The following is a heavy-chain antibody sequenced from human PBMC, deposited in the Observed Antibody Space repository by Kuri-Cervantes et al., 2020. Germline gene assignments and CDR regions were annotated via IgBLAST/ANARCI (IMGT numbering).Heavy chain of an antibody. CDR3: AREVDLLWFGERPYYYYYYGMDV. Sequence: GGSLRLSCAASGFTFSSYDMHWVRQATGKGLEWVSAISTAGDTYYPGSVKGRFTISRENAKNSLYLQMNSLRAGDTAVYYCAREVDLLWFGERPYYYYYYGMDVWGQGTTVTVSS. D-gene: IGHD3-10*01. J-gene: IGHJ6*02. V-gene: IGHV3-13*01. CDR1: GFTFSSYD. CDR2: ISTAGDT.